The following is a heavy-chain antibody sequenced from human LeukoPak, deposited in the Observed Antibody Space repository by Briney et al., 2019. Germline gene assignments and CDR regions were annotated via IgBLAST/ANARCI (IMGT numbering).Heavy chain of an antibody. CDR3: TTPKRIAVAAAYYYYGMDV. CDR1: GFTFSNYW. D-gene: IGHD6-19*01. J-gene: IGHJ6*02. V-gene: IGHV3-7*03. Sequence: WGSLRLSCAASGFTFSNYWMSWVRRAPGKWLEWVANIKPDGSEEYYVDSVKGRFSISRDNAKKSVYLQMNSLKTEDTAVYYCTTPKRIAVAAAYYYYGMDVWGQGTTVTVSS. CDR2: IKPDGSEE.